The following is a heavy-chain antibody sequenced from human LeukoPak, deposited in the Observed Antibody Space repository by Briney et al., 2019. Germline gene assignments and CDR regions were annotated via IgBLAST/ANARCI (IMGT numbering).Heavy chain of an antibody. Sequence: GGSLRLSCAASEFTFTNYVMSWVRQAPGKGLEWVSSISGSGGSTYYADSVKGRFTISRDNSKNTLYLQMNSLRAEDTAVYYCARVQVVIYGDHVGWFDPWGQGTLVTVSS. D-gene: IGHD4-17*01. CDR3: ARVQVVIYGDHVGWFDP. J-gene: IGHJ5*02. CDR2: ISGSGGST. V-gene: IGHV3-23*01. CDR1: EFTFTNYV.